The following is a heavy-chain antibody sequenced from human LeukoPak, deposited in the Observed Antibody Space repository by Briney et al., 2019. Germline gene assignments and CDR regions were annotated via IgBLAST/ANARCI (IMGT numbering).Heavy chain of an antibody. CDR1: GFTLSSYL. CDR3: ARGSQRGAAANYYGMDV. Sequence: QAGGSLRLSCAASGFTLSSYLMHWVRQAPGKGLVWVSRINSDGSSTTYADSVKGRFTISRDNAKNTLYLQMNSLRAEDTAVYHCARGSQRGAAANYYGMDVWGQGTTVTVSS. CDR2: INSDGSST. D-gene: IGHD2-2*01. V-gene: IGHV3-74*01. J-gene: IGHJ6*02.